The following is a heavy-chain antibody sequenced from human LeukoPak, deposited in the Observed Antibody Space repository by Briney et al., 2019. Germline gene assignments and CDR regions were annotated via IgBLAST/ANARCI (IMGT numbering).Heavy chain of an antibody. Sequence: ASVKVSCKASGYTFTGYYMHWVRQAPGQGLEWMGIINPSGGSTSYAQKFQGRVTMTRDTSTSTVYMELSSLRSEDTAVYYCARGVYDFWSGAKGGGWFDPWGQGTLVTVSS. J-gene: IGHJ5*02. CDR1: GYTFTGYY. D-gene: IGHD3-3*01. V-gene: IGHV1-46*01. CDR3: ARGVYDFWSGAKGGGWFDP. CDR2: INPSGGST.